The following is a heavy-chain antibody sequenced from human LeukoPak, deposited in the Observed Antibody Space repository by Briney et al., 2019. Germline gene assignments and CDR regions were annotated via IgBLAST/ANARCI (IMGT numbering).Heavy chain of an antibody. Sequence: SETLSLTCTVSGASIRNYYWSWIRQPPGKGLEWLGYIYYSGSTNYNPSLKSRVTISVDTSKNQFSLKLSSVTAADTAVYYCARVYYSSSYDYWYFDLWGRGTLVTVSS. CDR3: ARVYYSSSYDYWYFDL. J-gene: IGHJ2*01. D-gene: IGHD6-13*01. CDR1: GASIRNYY. CDR2: IYYSGST. V-gene: IGHV4-59*01.